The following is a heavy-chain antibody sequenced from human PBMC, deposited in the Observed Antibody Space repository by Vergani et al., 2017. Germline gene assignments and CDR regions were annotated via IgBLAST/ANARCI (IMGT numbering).Heavy chain of an antibody. Sequence: EVQLLESGGGLVQPGGSLRLSCAASGFTFSSYAMSWVRQAPGKGLEWVSAISGSGGSTYYADSVKGRFTISRDNSKNTLYLQMNSLRAEDTAVYYCAKERGHFIIVGDYGMDVWGQGTTVTVSS. CDR1: GFTFSSYA. CDR3: AKERGHFIIVGDYGMDV. J-gene: IGHJ6*02. D-gene: IGHD1-26*01. CDR2: ISGSGGST. V-gene: IGHV3-23*01.